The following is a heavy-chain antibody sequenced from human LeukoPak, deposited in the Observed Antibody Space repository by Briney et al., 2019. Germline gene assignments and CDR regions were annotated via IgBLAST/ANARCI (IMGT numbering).Heavy chain of an antibody. CDR3: ARHGTISSESYFDY. Sequence: SETLSLTCSVSGGSVSSYYWSWIRQSPGKGLEWIGYIHNSGRTNYNPSLKSRVTGLVDTSKNQVSLRLSSVTAADTAVYYCARHGTISSESYFDYWGQGALVTVSS. CDR2: IHNSGRT. V-gene: IGHV4-59*08. CDR1: GGSVSSYY. J-gene: IGHJ4*02. D-gene: IGHD1-14*01.